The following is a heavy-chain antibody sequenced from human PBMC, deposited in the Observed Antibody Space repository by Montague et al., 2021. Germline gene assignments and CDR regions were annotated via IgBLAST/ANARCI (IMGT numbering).Heavy chain of an antibody. D-gene: IGHD4-17*01. CDR2: IKKDGTEK. V-gene: IGHV3-7*05. CDR3: SRAWVRSGFDS. J-gene: IGHJ4*02. CDR1: GFTFSSYW. Sequence: SLRLSCAASGFTFSSYWMLWVRQAPGKGLEWVSSIKKDGTEKYYGDSVMGRFTISRDNAKTSLYLQMNALRAEDTAVYFCSRAWVRSGFDSWGQGTLVTVSS.